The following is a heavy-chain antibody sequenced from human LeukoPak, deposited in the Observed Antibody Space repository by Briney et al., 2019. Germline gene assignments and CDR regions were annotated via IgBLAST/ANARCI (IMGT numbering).Heavy chain of an antibody. CDR2: FDPEDGET. CDR3: ARVYRTIRGYSYVVDY. J-gene: IGHJ4*02. Sequence: ASVKVSCKVSGYTLTELSMHWVRQAPGKGLEWMGGFDPEDGETTYAQKFQGRVTMTRDTSISTAYMELSRLRSDDTAVYYCARVYRTIRGYSYVVDYWGQGTLATVSS. CDR1: GYTLTELS. D-gene: IGHD5-18*01. V-gene: IGHV1-24*01.